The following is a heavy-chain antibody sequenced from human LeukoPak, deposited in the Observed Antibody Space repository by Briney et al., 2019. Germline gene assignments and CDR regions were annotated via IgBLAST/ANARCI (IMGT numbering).Heavy chain of an antibody. Sequence: GRSLRLSCAASGFIFSSYGMHWVRQAPGKGLEWVGRIKSKTDGGTTDYAAPVKGRFTISRDDSKNTLYLQMNSLKTEDTAVYYCTTGYPSLVRGVIRDYWGQGTLVTVSS. D-gene: IGHD3-10*01. CDR1: GFIFSSYG. V-gene: IGHV3-15*01. CDR2: IKSKTDGGTT. CDR3: TTGYPSLVRGVIRDY. J-gene: IGHJ4*02.